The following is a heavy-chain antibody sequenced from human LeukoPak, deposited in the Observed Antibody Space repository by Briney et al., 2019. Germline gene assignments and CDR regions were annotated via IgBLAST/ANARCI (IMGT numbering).Heavy chain of an antibody. D-gene: IGHD3-10*01. CDR1: GGSISSGDYY. CDR2: IYYNGNA. Sequence: SETLSLTCSVSGGSISSGDYYWSCIRQPPGKGLEWIGYIYYNGNAHYNPSLQSRTTISVDTSRNQFSLKVTSVTAADTAVYYCARKYYYGSGSLDYWGQGTLVTVSP. J-gene: IGHJ4*02. CDR3: ARKYYYGSGSLDY. V-gene: IGHV4-30-4*01.